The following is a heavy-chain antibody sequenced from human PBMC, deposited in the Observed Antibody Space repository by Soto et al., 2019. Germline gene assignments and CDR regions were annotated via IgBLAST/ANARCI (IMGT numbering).Heavy chain of an antibody. CDR1: GDSISSSTYY. D-gene: IGHD2-15*01. V-gene: IGHV4-39*01. Sequence: QLQLQESGPGLVKPSETLSLTCTVSGDSISSSTYYWGWIRQPPGKGLEWIGSIYYSGSTYYNPSLKSRVTISVDTSKNQFSLKLSSVTAADTAVYYCARHGLGYCSGGSCRYFDYWGQGTLVTVSS. J-gene: IGHJ4*02. CDR2: IYYSGST. CDR3: ARHGLGYCSGGSCRYFDY.